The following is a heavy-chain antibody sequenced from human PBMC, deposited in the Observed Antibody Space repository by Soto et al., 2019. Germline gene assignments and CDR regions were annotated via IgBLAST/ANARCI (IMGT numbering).Heavy chain of an antibody. CDR2: IIPMFGTA. D-gene: IGHD5-12*01. CDR3: ASGIELWLRRINNGYSG. CDR1: GGTFSTYA. Sequence: QVQLVQSGAEVKKPESSVKVSCKAPGGTFSTYAISWVRQAPGQGLEWMGGIIPMFGTANYAQRFQDRVTXTXHKATTTGYRELSSLRSEDTAVYFCASGIELWLRRINNGYSGWGQGTLVTVSS. J-gene: IGHJ4*02. V-gene: IGHV1-69*14.